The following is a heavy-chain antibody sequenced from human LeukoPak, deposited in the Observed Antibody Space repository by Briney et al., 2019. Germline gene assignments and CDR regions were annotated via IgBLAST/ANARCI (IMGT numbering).Heavy chain of an antibody. CDR1: GDSISSYY. CDR2: IYYSGST. V-gene: IGHV4-59*01. D-gene: IGHD3-10*01. Sequence: SETLSLTCIVSGDSISSYYWNWVRQPPGKGLEWIGYIYYSGSTNCNPSLKSRVTISIDTSKNQFSLKLRSVTAADTAVYYCAREVPIVRGLRWDYWGQGTLVTVSS. J-gene: IGHJ4*02. CDR3: AREVPIVRGLRWDY.